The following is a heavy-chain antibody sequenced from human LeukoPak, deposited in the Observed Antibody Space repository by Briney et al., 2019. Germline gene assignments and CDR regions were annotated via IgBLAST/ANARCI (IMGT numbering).Heavy chain of an antibody. CDR3: ARDRNSSPGD. J-gene: IGHJ4*02. D-gene: IGHD3-22*01. CDR2: ISYDGSDK. Sequence: GGSLRLSCAASGFTFSSYEMHWVRQAPVKGLEWVAVISYDGSDKYYGVSVKGRFTISRDNSKNTLYLQINSLGPEDTAVYYCARDRNSSPGDWGQGTLVTVSS. V-gene: IGHV3-30-3*01. CDR1: GFTFSSYE.